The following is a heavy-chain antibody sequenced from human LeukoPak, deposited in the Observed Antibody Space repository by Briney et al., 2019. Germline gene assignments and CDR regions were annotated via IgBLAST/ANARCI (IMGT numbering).Heavy chain of an antibody. J-gene: IGHJ6*03. D-gene: IGHD6-13*01. CDR1: GGTFDNYA. CDR3: ARVTLELGYYYYYMDV. V-gene: IGHV1-69*06. Sequence: SVKVSCKPSGGTFDNYAISWVRQAPGQGLEWMGGIIPIFGTANYAQKFQGRVTITADKSTSTAYMELSSLRSEDTAVYYCARVTLELGYYYYYMDVWGKGTTVTVSS. CDR2: IIPIFGTA.